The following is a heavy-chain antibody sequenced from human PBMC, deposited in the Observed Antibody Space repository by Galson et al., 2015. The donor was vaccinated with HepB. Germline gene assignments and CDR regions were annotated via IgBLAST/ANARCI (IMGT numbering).Heavy chain of an antibody. Sequence: SLRLSCAASGFTFSSYEMNWVRQAPGKGLEWVSYISSSSSYIYYADSVKGRFTISRDNAKNSLYLQMNSLRAEDTAVYYCARLPAQEERYFDWLLKDWGQGTLVTVSS. CDR3: ARLPAQEERYFDWLLKD. J-gene: IGHJ4*02. D-gene: IGHD3-9*01. CDR1: GFTFSSYE. V-gene: IGHV3-21*05. CDR2: ISSSSSYI.